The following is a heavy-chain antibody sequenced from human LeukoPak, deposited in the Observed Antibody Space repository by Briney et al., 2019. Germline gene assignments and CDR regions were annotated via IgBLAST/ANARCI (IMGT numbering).Heavy chain of an antibody. V-gene: IGHV4-59*01. D-gene: IGHD5-24*01. CDR3: ARDGYNLGGFDY. CDR2: IYYSGST. CDR1: GGSISSYY. J-gene: IGHJ4*02. Sequence: SETLSLTCTVSGGSISSYYWSWLRQPPGKGLEWIGYIYYSGSTNYNPSLKSRVTISVDTSKNQFSLKLSSVTAADTAVYYCARDGYNLGGFDYWGQGTLVTVSS.